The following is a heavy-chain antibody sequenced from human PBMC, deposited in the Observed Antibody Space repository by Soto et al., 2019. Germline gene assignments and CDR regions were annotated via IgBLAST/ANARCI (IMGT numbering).Heavy chain of an antibody. CDR1: GFTFSSYG. J-gene: IGHJ4*02. V-gene: IGHV3-33*01. CDR3: ARDGFCSGWYVLGLLDY. Sequence: QVQLVESGGGVVQPGRSLRLSCAASGFTFSSYGMHWVRQAPGKGLEWVAVIWYDGSNKYYADSVKGRFTISRDNSKNTLYLQMSRLRAEDTAVYYCARDGFCSGWYVLGLLDYWGQGTLVTVSS. CDR2: IWYDGSNK. D-gene: IGHD6-19*01.